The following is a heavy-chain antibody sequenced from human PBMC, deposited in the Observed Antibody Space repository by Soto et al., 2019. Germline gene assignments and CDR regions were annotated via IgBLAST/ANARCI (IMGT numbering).Heavy chain of an antibody. D-gene: IGHD4-17*01. J-gene: IGHJ6*02. CDR3: ATNYRHDYGDAYYYYGMDV. CDR1: GGTFSSYA. Sequence: QVQLVQSGAEVKKPGSSVKVSCKASGGTFSSYAISWVRQAPGQGLEWMGGIIPIFGTANYAQKFQGRVTITADESTSTAYMELSSLRSEDTAVYYCATNYRHDYGDAYYYYGMDVWGQGTTVTVSS. V-gene: IGHV1-69*12. CDR2: IIPIFGTA.